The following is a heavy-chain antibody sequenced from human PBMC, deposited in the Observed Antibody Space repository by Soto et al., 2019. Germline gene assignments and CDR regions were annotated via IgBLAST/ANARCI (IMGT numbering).Heavy chain of an antibody. CDR2: TRNKVNSYTT. CDR1: GFTISDYY. D-gene: IGHD1-1*01. Sequence: EVQLVESGGGLVQPGGSLRLSCAAAGFTISDYYMDWVRQAPGMGLEWVARTRNKVNSYTTEYAASVKGRFTISRGGSENSVYLLMNSLKTEDTAVYYCARGGRTDWRYFDSWGREPWSPSPQ. V-gene: IGHV3-72*01. CDR3: ARGGRTDWRYFDS. J-gene: IGHJ4*02.